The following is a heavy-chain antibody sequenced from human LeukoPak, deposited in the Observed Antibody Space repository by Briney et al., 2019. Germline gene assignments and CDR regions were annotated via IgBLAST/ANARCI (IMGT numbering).Heavy chain of an antibody. D-gene: IGHD1/OR15-1a*01. CDR1: GFTFSSNS. Sequence: GGSLRLSCAASGFTFSSNSMNWVRQAPGKGLEWISYISSSGTTIHYADSVRGRFSISRDNAKNSLYLQMNSLRAEDTAVYYCATTRIYYYYMDVWGKGTTVTVSS. V-gene: IGHV3-48*01. J-gene: IGHJ6*03. CDR2: ISSSGTTI. CDR3: ATTRIYYYYMDV.